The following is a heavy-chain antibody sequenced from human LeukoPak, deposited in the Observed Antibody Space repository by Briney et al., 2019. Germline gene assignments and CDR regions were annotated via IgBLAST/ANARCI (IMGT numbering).Heavy chain of an antibody. Sequence: ASVKVSCKASGYTFTSYDINWVRQATGQGLEWMGWMNPNSGNTGYAQKFQGRVTMTRNTSISTAYMELSSLRSEDTAVYYCARGEGYSSSWYGVHYFDYWGQGTLVTVSS. V-gene: IGHV1-8*01. CDR3: ARGEGYSSSWYGVHYFDY. J-gene: IGHJ4*02. D-gene: IGHD6-13*01. CDR2: MNPNSGNT. CDR1: GYTFTSYD.